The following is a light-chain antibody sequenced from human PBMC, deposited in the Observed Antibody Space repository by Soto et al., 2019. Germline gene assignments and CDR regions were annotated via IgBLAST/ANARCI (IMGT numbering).Light chain of an antibody. CDR1: QSVSSN. CDR3: QQYNNWTT. J-gene: IGKJ1*01. CDR2: GAS. V-gene: IGKV3D-15*01. Sequence: EIVMTQSPATLSVSPGERATLSCRASQSVSSNLAWYQQKPGQAPRLLIYGASIRATGIPARFSGSGSGTEFTLTISSLQSEAFAVYYCQQYNNWTTFVQGTKV.